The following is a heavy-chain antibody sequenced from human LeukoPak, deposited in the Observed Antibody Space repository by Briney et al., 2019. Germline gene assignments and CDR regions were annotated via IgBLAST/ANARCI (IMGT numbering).Heavy chain of an antibody. D-gene: IGHD3-9*01. CDR1: GFTFSSYA. V-gene: IGHV3-7*01. J-gene: IGHJ4*02. CDR3: ARGWYDILTGWYYFDY. Sequence: GGSLRLSCAASGFTFSSYAMHWVRQAPGKGLEWVANIKQDGSEKYYVDSVKGRFTISRDNAKNSLYLQMNSLRAEDTAVYYCARGWYDILTGWYYFDYWGQGTLVTVSS. CDR2: IKQDGSEK.